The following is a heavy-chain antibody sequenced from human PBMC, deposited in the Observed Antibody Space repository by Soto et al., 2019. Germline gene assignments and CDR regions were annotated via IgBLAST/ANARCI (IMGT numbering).Heavy chain of an antibody. V-gene: IGHV3-30*18. CDR3: AKRFSASWSIES. Sequence: QVQLVESGGGVVQPGRSLRLSCAASGFTFSTYGMHWVRQAPGKGLEWVAVISNGGSDQYYGASVKGRFTVSRDNSENTMSLQMNSLRPEDTAVYYCAKRFSASWSIESWGQGTLVIVSP. CDR2: ISNGGSDQ. J-gene: IGHJ5*01. D-gene: IGHD6-13*01. CDR1: GFTFSTYG.